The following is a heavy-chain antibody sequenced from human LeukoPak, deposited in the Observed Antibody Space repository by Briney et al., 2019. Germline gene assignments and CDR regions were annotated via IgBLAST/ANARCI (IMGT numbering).Heavy chain of an antibody. V-gene: IGHV3-74*01. CDR1: GFTFSSYW. CDR2: INSDGSST. CDR3: ARGGRYSYASFDY. Sequence: PGGSLRLSCAASGFTFSSYWMHWVRQAPGKGLVWVSRINSDGSSTSYADSVKGRFTISRDSAKDTLYLQMNSLRAEDTAVYYCARGGRYSYASFDYWGQGTLVTVSS. D-gene: IGHD5-18*01. J-gene: IGHJ4*02.